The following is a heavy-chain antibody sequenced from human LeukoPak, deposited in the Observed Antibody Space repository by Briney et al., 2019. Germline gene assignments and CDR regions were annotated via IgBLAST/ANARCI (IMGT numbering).Heavy chain of an antibody. Sequence: GSLLPSCAGSGFSFSSYGMHWVRQAPGKGLEWMAFIRSGGSNKYYADSVKGRFTISRDNSKNTLYLQMNSLRAEDTAVYYCARILDSAWGELGYWGQGTLVTVSS. CDR2: IRSGGSNK. J-gene: IGHJ4*02. D-gene: IGHD6-19*01. CDR1: GFSFSSYG. CDR3: ARILDSAWGELGY. V-gene: IGHV3-30*02.